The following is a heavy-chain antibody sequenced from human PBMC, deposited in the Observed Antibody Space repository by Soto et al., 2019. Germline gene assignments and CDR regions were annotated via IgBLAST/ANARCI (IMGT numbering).Heavy chain of an antibody. D-gene: IGHD2-2*02. Sequence: QVRLVQSGADMKKPGASVTVSCRASGYTFTTYYLHWVRQAPGQGLEWMGIINPNGGSTTYSQHYQGRLPLTRDTSATTVYMELTGLTFADTAVYFCARDPVLSDAGPVRYPADIWGQGTLVTISS. J-gene: IGHJ3*02. CDR3: ARDPVLSDAGPVRYPADI. CDR2: INPNGGST. CDR1: GYTFTTYY. V-gene: IGHV1-46*01.